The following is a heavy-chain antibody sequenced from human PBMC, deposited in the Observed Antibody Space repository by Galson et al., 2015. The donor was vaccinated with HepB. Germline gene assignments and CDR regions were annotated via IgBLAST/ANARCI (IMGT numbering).Heavy chain of an antibody. V-gene: IGHV1-46*01. Sequence: SVKVSCKASGYTFTSYYMHWVRQAPGQGLEWMGIINPSGGSTSYAQKFQGRVTMTRDTSTSTVYMELSSLRSEDTAVYYCAREGRRGGRWFDPWGQGTLVTVSS. J-gene: IGHJ5*02. CDR1: GYTFTSYY. CDR2: INPSGGST. CDR3: AREGRRGGRWFDP. D-gene: IGHD3-10*01.